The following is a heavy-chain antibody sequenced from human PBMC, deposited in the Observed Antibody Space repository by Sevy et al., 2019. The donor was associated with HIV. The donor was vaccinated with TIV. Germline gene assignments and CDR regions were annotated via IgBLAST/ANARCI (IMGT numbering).Heavy chain of an antibody. J-gene: IGHJ4*02. CDR3: ARAGYSSGWYLLFFDY. V-gene: IGHV6-1*01. CDR1: GDSVSSNSAA. Sequence: SQTLSLTCAISGDSVSSNSAAWNWIRQSPSRGLEWLGRTYYRSKWYNDYAVSVKSRITINPDTSKNQFSLQLNSVTPEDTAVDYCARAGYSSGWYLLFFDYWGQGTLVTVSS. CDR2: TYYRSKWYN. D-gene: IGHD6-19*01.